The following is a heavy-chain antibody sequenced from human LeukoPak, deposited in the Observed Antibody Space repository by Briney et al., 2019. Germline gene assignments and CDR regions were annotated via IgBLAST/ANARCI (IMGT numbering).Heavy chain of an antibody. V-gene: IGHV2-70*11. J-gene: IGHJ4*02. CDR3: ARSKYSSGWYGY. CDR2: IDWDDDK. CDR1: GGSISSYY. Sequence: TLSLTCTVSGGSISSYYWSWIRQPPGKALEWLARIDWDDDKYYSTSLKTRLTISKDTSKNQVVLTMTNMDPVDTATYYCARSKYSSGWYGYWGQGTLVTVSS. D-gene: IGHD6-19*01.